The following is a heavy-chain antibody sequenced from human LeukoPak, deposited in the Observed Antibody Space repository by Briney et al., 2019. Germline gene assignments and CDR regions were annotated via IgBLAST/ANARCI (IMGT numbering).Heavy chain of an antibody. Sequence: GASVKVSCKASGGTFSSYAISWVRQAPGQGLEWMGGIIPIFGTANYAQKFQGRVTITADESTSTAYTELSSLRSEDTAVYYCARVSSGGSGWYYFDYWGQGTLVTVSS. D-gene: IGHD6-19*01. V-gene: IGHV1-69*13. CDR1: GGTFSSYA. J-gene: IGHJ4*02. CDR2: IIPIFGTA. CDR3: ARVSSGGSGWYYFDY.